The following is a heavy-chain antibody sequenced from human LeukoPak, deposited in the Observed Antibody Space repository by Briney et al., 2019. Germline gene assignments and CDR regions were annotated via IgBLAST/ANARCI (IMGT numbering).Heavy chain of an antibody. CDR1: GGSISCYY. CDR3: ARHFFDSTTVVAGGWDF. Sequence: SETLSLTCTVSGGSISCYYWSWIRQPPGKGLEWIGYIYCSGSTNYNPSLKSRVTISVDTSKNQFSLKLSSVIAADTAVYYCARHFFDSTTVVAGGWDFWGRGTLVTVSA. CDR2: IYCSGST. V-gene: IGHV4-59*08. J-gene: IGHJ4*02. D-gene: IGHD4-23*01.